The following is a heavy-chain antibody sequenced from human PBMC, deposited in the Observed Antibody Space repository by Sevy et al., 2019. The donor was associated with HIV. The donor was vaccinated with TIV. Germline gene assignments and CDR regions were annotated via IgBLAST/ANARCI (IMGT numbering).Heavy chain of an antibody. CDR2: IKRDGSEK. V-gene: IGHV3-7*01. CDR1: GFTFSNYW. CDR3: AREELYYFDY. D-gene: IGHD1-26*01. J-gene: IGHJ4*02. Sequence: GGSLRLSCAASGFTFSNYWMSWVRQAPGKGLEWVANIKRDGSEKYYVDSVKGRFTISRDNAKNSLYLQMNSLRAEDTAVYYCAREELYYFDYWGKGTLVTVSS.